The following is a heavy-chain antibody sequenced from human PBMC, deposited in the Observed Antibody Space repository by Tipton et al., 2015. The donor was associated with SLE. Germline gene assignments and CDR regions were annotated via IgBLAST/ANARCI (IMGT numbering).Heavy chain of an antibody. CDR1: GFTFSSYS. V-gene: IGHV3-48*01. CDR3: AQGSGDVAFDI. Sequence: SLRLSCAASGFTFSSYSMNWVRQAPGKGLEWVSYISSSSSTIYYADSVKGRFTISRDNAKNSLYLQMNSLRAEDTAVYYCAQGSGDVAFDIWGQGTMVTVSS. CDR2: ISSSSSTI. D-gene: IGHD7-27*01. J-gene: IGHJ3*02.